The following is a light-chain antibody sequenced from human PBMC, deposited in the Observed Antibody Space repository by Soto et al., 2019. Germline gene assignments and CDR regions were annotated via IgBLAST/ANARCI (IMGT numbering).Light chain of an antibody. Sequence: DIQLTQSPSFLSASVGDRVTITCRASQGIGNYLGWYQQEPGKAPKLLIFAASTLQTGVTSRFSGSGSGTEFTLTISSLQPEGFTTYDCQHLNTSPRKFGGGTNVEIK. V-gene: IGKV1-9*01. J-gene: IGKJ4*01. CDR3: QHLNTSPRK. CDR2: AAS. CDR1: QGIGNY.